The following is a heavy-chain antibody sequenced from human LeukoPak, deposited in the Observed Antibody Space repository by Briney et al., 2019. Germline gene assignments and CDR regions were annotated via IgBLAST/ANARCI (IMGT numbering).Heavy chain of an antibody. D-gene: IGHD4-23*01. V-gene: IGHV4-38-2*01. CDR1: GYSISSGYY. CDR3: ASQDYGGNYDFDY. J-gene: IGHJ4*02. CDR2: IYHSGST. Sequence: SETLSLTCAVSGYSISSGYYWGWIRQPPGKGLEWIGSIYHSGSTYYNPSLKSRVTISVGTSKNQFSLKLSSVTAADTAVYYCASQDYGGNYDFDYWGQGTLVTVSS.